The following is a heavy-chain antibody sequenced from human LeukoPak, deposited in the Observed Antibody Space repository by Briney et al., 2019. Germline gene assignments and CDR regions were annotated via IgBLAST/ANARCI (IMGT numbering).Heavy chain of an antibody. CDR2: IYPGDSDT. Sequence: GESLKISCKGSGYSFTNYWIGWVRQMPGKGLEWMGIIYPGDSDTRYSPSFQGQVTISADKSISTAYLQWSSLKASDTAMYYCARHFDSSATHGGYWGQGTLVTVSS. J-gene: IGHJ4*02. V-gene: IGHV5-51*01. CDR3: ARHFDSSATHGGY. D-gene: IGHD3-22*01. CDR1: GYSFTNYW.